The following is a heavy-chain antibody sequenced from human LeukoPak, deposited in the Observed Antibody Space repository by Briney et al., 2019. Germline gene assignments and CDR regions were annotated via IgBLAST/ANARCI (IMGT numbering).Heavy chain of an antibody. CDR3: AKDRDARDYYMDV. D-gene: IGHD2-2*01. V-gene: IGHV3-30*02. CDR2: IRYDGSNK. CDR1: GFTFSSYG. J-gene: IGHJ6*03. Sequence: QPGGSLRLSCAASGFTFSSYGMHWVCQAPGKGLEWVAFIRYDGSNKYYADSVKGRFTISRDNSKNPLYLQMNSLRAEDTAVYYCAKDRDARDYYMDVWGKGTTVTVSS.